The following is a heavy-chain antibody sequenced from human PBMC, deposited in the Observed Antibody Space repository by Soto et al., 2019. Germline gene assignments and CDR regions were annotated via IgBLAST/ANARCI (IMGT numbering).Heavy chain of an antibody. CDR3: ARDRSNSPDYFDY. CDR2: IYYTGRT. D-gene: IGHD6-6*01. V-gene: IGHV4-30-4*01. Sequence: QVQLQESGPGLVKPSQTLSLTCTVSGGSISSDDYYWSWIRQPPGRGLEWIGYIYYTGRTSYSPSLKSRLTISIDTSKNQFSLRLNSVSAADTAVYYCARDRSNSPDYFDYWGQGTLVTVSS. CDR1: GGSISSDDYY. J-gene: IGHJ4*02.